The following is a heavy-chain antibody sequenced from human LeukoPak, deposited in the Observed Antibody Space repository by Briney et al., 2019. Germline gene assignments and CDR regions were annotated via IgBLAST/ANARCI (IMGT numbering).Heavy chain of an antibody. D-gene: IGHD3-22*01. CDR2: INHDGSST. Sequence: GGSLRLSCATSGFTFTTFWMHWVRQAPGKGLVWVSRINHDGSSTNYADSVKGRFTISRDNAKNTVYLQMNSLRAEDTAVYYYVRDWGYDSSGYWQKYFDTWGQGTLVTVSS. CDR3: VRDWGYDSSGYWQKYFDT. CDR1: GFTFTTFW. V-gene: IGHV3-74*01. J-gene: IGHJ4*02.